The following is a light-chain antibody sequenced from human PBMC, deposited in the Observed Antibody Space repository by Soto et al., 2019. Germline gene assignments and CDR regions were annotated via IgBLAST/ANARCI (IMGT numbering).Light chain of an antibody. CDR1: QTISSW. CDR2: KAS. V-gene: IGKV1-5*03. J-gene: IGKJ5*01. CDR3: QQYNNWPPIT. Sequence: DIQMTQSPSTLSGSVGDRVTITCRASQTISSWLAWYQQKPGKAPKLLIYKASTLKSGVPSRFSGSGSGTELTLTISSLQPDDFATYYCQQYNNWPPITFGQGTRLEIK.